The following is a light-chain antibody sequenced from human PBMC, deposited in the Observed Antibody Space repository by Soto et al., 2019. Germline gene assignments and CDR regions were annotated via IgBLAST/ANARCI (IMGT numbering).Light chain of an antibody. CDR3: QQYCSSPWT. Sequence: EIVLTHSPGTLSLSPGERATLSCRASQSVSSSYLAWYQQKPGQAPRLLIYGASSRASGIPDRFSGSGSGTDFTLTISRLEPEDFAVYYCQQYCSSPWTFGQGTKVDIK. CDR1: QSVSSSY. J-gene: IGKJ1*01. CDR2: GAS. V-gene: IGKV3-20*01.